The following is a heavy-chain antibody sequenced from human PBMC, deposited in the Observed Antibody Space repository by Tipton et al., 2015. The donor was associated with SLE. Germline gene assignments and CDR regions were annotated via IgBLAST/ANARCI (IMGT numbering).Heavy chain of an antibody. CDR3: ASLGDRGGVVT. V-gene: IGHV4-31*03. Sequence: TLSLTCTLFGGSVSSRAYSWGWIRQPPGKGLEWIGYIYNSGSAHYNASLKSRLTISVDTSKNQFSLTLSSVTAADTAVYYCASLGDRGGVVTWGQGTLVTVSS. J-gene: IGHJ4*02. D-gene: IGHD3-3*01. CDR2: IYNSGSA. CDR1: GGSVSSRAYS.